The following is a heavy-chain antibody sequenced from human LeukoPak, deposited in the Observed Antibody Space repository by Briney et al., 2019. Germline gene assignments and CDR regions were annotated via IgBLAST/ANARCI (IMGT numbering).Heavy chain of an antibody. Sequence: GGSLRLSCAASGFTFSSNYMSWVRQAPGKGLEWVSFIYSGGSTYYADSVKGRFTISRDNSKNTLYLQMNSLRAEDTAVYYCARDHYYGSGTCPGYWGQGTLVTVSS. V-gene: IGHV3-53*01. CDR1: GFTFSSNY. CDR3: ARDHYYGSGTCPGY. D-gene: IGHD3-10*01. J-gene: IGHJ4*02. CDR2: IYSGGST.